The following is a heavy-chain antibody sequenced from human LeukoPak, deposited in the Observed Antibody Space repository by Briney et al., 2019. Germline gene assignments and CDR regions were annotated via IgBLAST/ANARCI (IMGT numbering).Heavy chain of an antibody. V-gene: IGHV3-48*01. Sequence: PWESLSLSCAASGFTFSSYSWNWIRQAPGKGLEWVWYISSSSSTIYYADSVKGRSTISRDNAENSLYLQMTSLRAEDTAVYYWARDDGDYHTWHWFDPWGQGTLVTVSS. J-gene: IGHJ5*02. D-gene: IGHD4-17*01. CDR3: ARDDGDYHTWHWFDP. CDR1: GFTFSSYS. CDR2: ISSSSSTI.